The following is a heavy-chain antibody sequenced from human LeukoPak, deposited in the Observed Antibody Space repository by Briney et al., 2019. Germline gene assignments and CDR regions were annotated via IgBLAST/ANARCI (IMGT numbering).Heavy chain of an antibody. D-gene: IGHD5-18*01. CDR3: AKDLTAMVTCFFDY. V-gene: IGHV3-23*01. Sequence: GGSLRLSCAASGFTFSSYAMHWVRQAPGKGLEWVSAISGSGGSTYYADSVKGRFTISRDNSKNTLYLQMNSLRAEDTAVYYCAKDLTAMVTCFFDYWGQGTLVTVSS. CDR1: GFTFSSYA. CDR2: ISGSGGST. J-gene: IGHJ4*02.